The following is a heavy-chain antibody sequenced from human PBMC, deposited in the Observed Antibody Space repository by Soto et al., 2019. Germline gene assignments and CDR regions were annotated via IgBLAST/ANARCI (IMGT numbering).Heavy chain of an antibody. D-gene: IGHD5-18*01. J-gene: IGHJ4*02. CDR3: PKAGGSSSGPGAWTG. Sequence: GSRQRSWAACGITFRDYAMSWVRQGPGKRLQPLSAISGSARTTYSADSVKRRFTISSPNSKHPLYLQMHSLRAEDTAPSSCPKAGGSSSGPGAWTGWGQGPLVIVSS. V-gene: IGHV3-23*01. CDR1: GITFRDYA. CDR2: ISGSARTT.